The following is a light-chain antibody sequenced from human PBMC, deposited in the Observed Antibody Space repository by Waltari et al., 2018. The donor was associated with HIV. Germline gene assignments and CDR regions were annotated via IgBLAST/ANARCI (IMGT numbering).Light chain of an antibody. J-gene: IGLJ2*01. V-gene: IGLV7-43*01. CDR1: TVPVASGHY. CDR2: SST. Sequence: QTVVTQEPSMTVSPGGTVTLTCSSATVPVASGHYVNWFQQKPGQPPRPLIYSSTRRHPLTPERFSASLVGDRAALTLSNVWPEDQADYYCMLFFRTSYLFGGGTRVTVL. CDR3: MLFFRTSYL.